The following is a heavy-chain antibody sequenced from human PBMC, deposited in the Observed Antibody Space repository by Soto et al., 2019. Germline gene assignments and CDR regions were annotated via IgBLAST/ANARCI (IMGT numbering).Heavy chain of an antibody. J-gene: IGHJ4*02. CDR1: GGSISSYY. D-gene: IGHD1-1*01. CDR3: ARRYGYSFDY. CDR2: IYYSGST. Sequence: QVQLQESGPGLVKPSETLSLTCTVSGGSISSYYWSWIRQPPGKGLEWIGYIYYSGSTNYNPSLKSRVTISVDTAKNQFPPKLSSVTAADTAVYYCARRYGYSFDYWGQGTLVTVSS. V-gene: IGHV4-59*08.